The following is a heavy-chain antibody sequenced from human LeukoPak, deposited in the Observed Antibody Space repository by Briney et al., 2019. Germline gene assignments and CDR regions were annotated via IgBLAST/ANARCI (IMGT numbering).Heavy chain of an antibody. Sequence: GGSLRLSCGASGFTFSSYAMHWVRQAPGKGLEWVSAISGSGGNTYYADSVKGRFTISRDNSKNTLYLEMDSLRAEDTAVYYCANNPFVGYGSDYFYVWGQGTLVTVSS. CDR3: ANNPFVGYGSDYFYV. CDR2: ISGSGGNT. D-gene: IGHD3-10*01. J-gene: IGHJ4*02. V-gene: IGHV3-23*01. CDR1: GFTFSSYA.